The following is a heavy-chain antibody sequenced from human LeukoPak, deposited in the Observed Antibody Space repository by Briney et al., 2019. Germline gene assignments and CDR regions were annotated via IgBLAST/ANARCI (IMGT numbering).Heavy chain of an antibody. J-gene: IGHJ3*02. D-gene: IGHD3-22*01. V-gene: IGHV3-30-3*01. Sequence: GGSLSLSCAASGFTFSSYAMHWVRQAPGKGLEWVAVISYDGSNKYYADSVKGRFTISRDNSKNTLYLQMNSLRAEDTAVYYCARDLLSYDSSGSDAFDIWGQGTMVTVSS. CDR3: ARDLLSYDSSGSDAFDI. CDR2: ISYDGSNK. CDR1: GFTFSSYA.